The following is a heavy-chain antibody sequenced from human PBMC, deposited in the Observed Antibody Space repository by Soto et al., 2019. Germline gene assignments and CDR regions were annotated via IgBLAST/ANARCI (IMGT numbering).Heavy chain of an antibody. Sequence: SETLSLTCAVYGGSFSGYYWSWIRQPPGKGLEWIGEINHSGSTNYNPSLKSRVTISVDTSKNQFSLKLSSVTAADMAVYYCARGTRITIFGVVIMGNWFDPWGQGTLVTVSS. CDR1: GGSFSGYY. V-gene: IGHV4-34*01. CDR2: INHSGST. J-gene: IGHJ5*02. D-gene: IGHD3-3*01. CDR3: ARGTRITIFGVVIMGNWFDP.